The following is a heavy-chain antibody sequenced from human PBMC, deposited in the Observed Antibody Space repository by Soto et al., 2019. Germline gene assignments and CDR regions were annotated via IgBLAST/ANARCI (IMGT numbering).Heavy chain of an antibody. CDR1: GFTVSSNY. Sequence: GGSLRLSCAASGFTVSSNYMSWVRQAPGKGLEWVSVIYSGGSTYYADSVKGRFTISRDNSKNTLYLQMNSLRAEDTAVYYCARFFGGDPYYYYYYGMDVRGQGTTVTVSS. V-gene: IGHV3-53*01. J-gene: IGHJ6*02. CDR3: ARFFGGDPYYYYYYGMDV. D-gene: IGHD3-16*01. CDR2: IYSGGST.